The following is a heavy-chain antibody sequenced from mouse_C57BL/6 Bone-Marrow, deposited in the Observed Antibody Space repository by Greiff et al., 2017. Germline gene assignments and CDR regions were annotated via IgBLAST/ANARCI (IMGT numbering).Heavy chain of an antibody. CDR3: TTYDGYYWYFDV. J-gene: IGHJ1*03. CDR2: IDPENGDT. D-gene: IGHD2-3*01. V-gene: IGHV14-4*01. Sequence: VQLQQSGAELVRPGASVKLSCTASGFNIKDDYMHWVKQRPEQGLEWIGWIDPENGDTEYASKFQGKATITADTSANTAYLQLSSLTSEDTAVYYCTTYDGYYWYFDVWGTGTTVTVSS. CDR1: GFNIKDDY.